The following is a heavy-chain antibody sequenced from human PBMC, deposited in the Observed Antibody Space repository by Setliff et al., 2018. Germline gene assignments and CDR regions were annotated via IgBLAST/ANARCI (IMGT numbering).Heavy chain of an antibody. Sequence: ASVKVSCKASGYTLTNYYMHWVRQAPGQGLEWMGIINPSGGLTRYAQKFQGRVTMTRDTSTSTVYMEVSSLRSEDTAVYYCARGSEFYYGSGTIDSWGPGTLVTVSS. D-gene: IGHD3-10*01. J-gene: IGHJ4*02. V-gene: IGHV1-46*01. CDR3: ARGSEFYYGSGTIDS. CDR1: GYTLTNYY. CDR2: INPSGGLT.